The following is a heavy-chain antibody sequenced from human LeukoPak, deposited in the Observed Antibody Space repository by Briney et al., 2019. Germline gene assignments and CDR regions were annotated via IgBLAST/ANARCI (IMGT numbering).Heavy chain of an antibody. CDR2: IRYDGSNK. Sequence: GGSLRLSCAASGFTFSSYGTHWVRQAPGKGPEWVAFIRYDGSNKYYADSVKGRFTISRDNSKNTLYLQMNSQRAEDTAVYYCAKTTVTTSFDYWGQGTLVTVSS. D-gene: IGHD4-17*01. CDR1: GFTFSSYG. V-gene: IGHV3-30*02. CDR3: AKTTVTTSFDY. J-gene: IGHJ4*02.